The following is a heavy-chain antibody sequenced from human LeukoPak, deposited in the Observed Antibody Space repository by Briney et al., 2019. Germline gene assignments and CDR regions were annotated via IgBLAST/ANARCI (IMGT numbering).Heavy chain of an antibody. D-gene: IGHD3-9*01. Sequence: ASVKVSCKASGGTFSSYAISWVRQAPGQGLEWMGWINPNSDDTSFAQRFQGRVTMTRDTSISTAYMELSRLRSDDTAVYYCARANVLTGYYILDHWGQGTLVTVSS. CDR2: INPNSDDT. CDR1: GGTFSSYA. CDR3: ARANVLTGYYILDH. J-gene: IGHJ4*02. V-gene: IGHV1-2*02.